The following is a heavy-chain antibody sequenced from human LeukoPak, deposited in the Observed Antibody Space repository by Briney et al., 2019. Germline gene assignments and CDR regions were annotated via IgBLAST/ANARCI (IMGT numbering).Heavy chain of an antibody. D-gene: IGHD3-3*01. V-gene: IGHV1-18*01. Sequence: ASVKVSCKASGYTFTSYGISWVRQAPGQGLEWMGWISAYNGNTNYAQKLQGRVTMTTETSTSIAYMELRSLRSDDTAVYYCARGSRRVMRYYDFWSGSVTTTQNWFDPWGQGTLVTVSS. CDR2: ISAYNGNT. CDR3: ARGSRRVMRYYDFWSGSVTTTQNWFDP. CDR1: GYTFTSYG. J-gene: IGHJ5*02.